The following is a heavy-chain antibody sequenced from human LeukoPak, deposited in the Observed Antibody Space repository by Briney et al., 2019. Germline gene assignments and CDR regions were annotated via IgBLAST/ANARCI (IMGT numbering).Heavy chain of an antibody. CDR1: GGSISSSSYY. CDR2: IYYSGST. CDR3: ARDFRGSVDAFDI. J-gene: IGHJ3*02. V-gene: IGHV4-39*02. Sequence: KPSETLSFTCTVSGGSISSSSYYWGWIRQPPGKGLEWIGSIYYSGSTYYNPSLKSRVTISVDTSKNQFSLKLSSVTAADTAVYYCARDFRGSVDAFDIWGQGTMVAVSS.